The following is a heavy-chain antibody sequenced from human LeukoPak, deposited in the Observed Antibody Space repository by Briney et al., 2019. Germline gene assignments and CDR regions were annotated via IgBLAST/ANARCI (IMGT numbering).Heavy chain of an antibody. J-gene: IGHJ4*02. D-gene: IGHD3-3*01. CDR3: AHSYPYYDFWSGYWGPYYFDY. V-gene: IGHV2-5*01. CDR1: GFSLSTSGVG. CDR2: IYWNDDK. Sequence: SGPTLVRPTQTLTLTCTFSGFSLSTSGVGVGWIRQPPGKALEWLALIYWNDDKRYSPSLKSRLTITTDTSKNQVVLTMTNMDPVDTATYYCAHSYPYYDFWSGYWGPYYFDYWGQGTLVTVSS.